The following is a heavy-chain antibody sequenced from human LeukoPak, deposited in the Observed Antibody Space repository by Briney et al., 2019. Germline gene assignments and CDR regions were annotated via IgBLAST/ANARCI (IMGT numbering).Heavy chain of an antibody. J-gene: IGHJ5*02. D-gene: IGHD2-2*01. CDR2: IIPILGIA. CDR3: ARDIVVVPAAMGVPGSNWFDP. V-gene: IGHV1-69*04. CDR1: GGTFSSYA. Sequence: SVKVSCMASGGTFSSYAISWVRQAPGQGLEWMGRIIPILGIANYAQKFQGRVTITADKSTSTAYMELSSLRSEDTAVYYCARDIVVVPAAMGVPGSNWFDPWGQGTLVTVSS.